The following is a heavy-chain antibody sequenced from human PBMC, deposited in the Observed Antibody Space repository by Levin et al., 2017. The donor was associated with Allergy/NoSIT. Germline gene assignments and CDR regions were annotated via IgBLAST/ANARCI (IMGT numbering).Heavy chain of an antibody. CDR3: TRLAAAGNFDY. V-gene: IGHV3-7*01. D-gene: IGHD6-13*01. CDR2: INQDESEK. J-gene: IGHJ4*02. Sequence: GGSLRLSCAASGFTFGSYWMSWVRQAPGKGLEWVVNINQDESEKYYVDSVEGRFTISRDNAKSSLYLQMNSLRAEETAVYYCTRLAAAGNFDYWGQGTLVTVSS. CDR1: GFTFGSYW.